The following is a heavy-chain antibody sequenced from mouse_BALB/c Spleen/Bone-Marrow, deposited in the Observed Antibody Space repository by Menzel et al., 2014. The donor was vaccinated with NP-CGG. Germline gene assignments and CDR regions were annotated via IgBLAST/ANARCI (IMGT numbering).Heavy chain of an antibody. V-gene: IGHV6-6*02. D-gene: IGHD4-1*01. CDR3: TRVNWPFDY. CDR1: GFTFSNYW. CDR2: IRLKSNNYAT. Sequence: EVKVEESGGGLEQPGGSMKLSCVASGFTFSNYWMNWVRQSPEKGLEWVAEIRLKSNNYATHYAESVKGRFTISRDDSKSSVYLQMNNLRAEDTGIYYCTRVNWPFDYWGQGTTLTVSS. J-gene: IGHJ2*01.